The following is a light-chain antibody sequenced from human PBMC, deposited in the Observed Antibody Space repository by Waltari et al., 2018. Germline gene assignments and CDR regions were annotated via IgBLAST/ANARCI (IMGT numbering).Light chain of an antibody. J-gene: IGLJ3*02. CDR2: RNN. V-gene: IGLV1-47*01. CDR3: AAWDDSLTVR. CDR1: SSNIGSNF. Sequence: QSVLTQPPSASGTPGQRVTISCSGSSSNIGSNFVCWYQHLPGTAPKLLIYRNNQRPAGVPYRFSGSKAGTSASLAISGLRAEDEAEYYCAAWDDSLTVRFGGGTKLTVL.